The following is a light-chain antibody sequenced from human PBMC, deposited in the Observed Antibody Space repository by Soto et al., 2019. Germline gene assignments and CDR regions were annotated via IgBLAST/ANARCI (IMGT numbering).Light chain of an antibody. CDR1: SSDVGSYNL. J-gene: IGLJ3*02. CDR3: CSYARSSTWV. V-gene: IGLV2-23*01. CDR2: EGS. Sequence: QSALTQPASVSGSPGQSITISCTGTSSDVGSYNLVSWYQQHPGKAPKLMMYEGSKRPSGVSNRFSGSKSGNPASLTISGLQAEDEADYYCCSYARSSTWVFGGGTKLTVL.